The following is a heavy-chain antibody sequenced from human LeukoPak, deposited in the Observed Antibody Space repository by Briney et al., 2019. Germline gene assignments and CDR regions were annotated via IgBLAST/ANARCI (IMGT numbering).Heavy chain of an antibody. Sequence: ASVKVSCKASGYTFTGYYMHWVRQAPGHGLEWMGWINPNSGGTNYALKFQGRVTMTRDTSISTAYMELSRLRSDDTAVYYCARGRGYGSGSSSLGYDYWGQGTLVTVSS. CDR2: INPNSGGT. CDR3: ARGRGYGSGSSSLGYDY. V-gene: IGHV1-2*02. D-gene: IGHD3-10*01. J-gene: IGHJ4*02. CDR1: GYTFTGYY.